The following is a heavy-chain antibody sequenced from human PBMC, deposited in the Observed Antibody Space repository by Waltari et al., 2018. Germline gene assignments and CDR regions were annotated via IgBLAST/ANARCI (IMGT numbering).Heavy chain of an antibody. CDR3: AVKMSPLWLHPVDS. CDR1: TASISSHSYS. CDR2: IFFTGNT. J-gene: IGHJ4*02. Sequence: QLQLQESGPGLVRPSATLALTCSVSTASISSHSYSWGWVRQPPGKGLEWIASIFFTGNTYYNPSLRSRVTMSLDTSKNQFSLHLASVTAADTAVYFCAVKMSPLWLHPVDSWGQGALVTVSS. V-gene: IGHV4-39*07. D-gene: IGHD3-9*01.